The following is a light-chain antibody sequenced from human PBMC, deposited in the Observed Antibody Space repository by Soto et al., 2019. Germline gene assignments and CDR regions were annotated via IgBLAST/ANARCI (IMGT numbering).Light chain of an antibody. CDR2: AAS. J-gene: IGKJ1*01. CDR3: LQDSSYPRT. V-gene: IGKV1-6*02. CDR1: QGIRNE. Sequence: ALPMTQSPSSLSASVGDRVTITCRASQGIRNELGWYQQKPGKAPKLLIYAASRLQSGVPSRFSGSGSGTDFTPTISSLQPGDSATYFCLQDSSYPRTFGQGTKVEIK.